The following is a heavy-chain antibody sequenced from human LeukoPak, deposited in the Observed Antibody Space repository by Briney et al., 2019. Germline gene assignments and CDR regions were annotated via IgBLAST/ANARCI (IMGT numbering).Heavy chain of an antibody. V-gene: IGHV1-69*13. D-gene: IGHD2-2*01. CDR3: ARVGVVVPQLVYFDY. Sequence: GASVKVSCKASGHTFTTYDLNWVRQAPGQGLEWMGGIIPIFGTANYAQKFQGRVTITADESTSTAYMELSSLRSEDTAVYYCARVGVVVPQLVYFDYWGQGTLVTVSS. CDR1: GHTFTTYD. J-gene: IGHJ4*02. CDR2: IIPIFGTA.